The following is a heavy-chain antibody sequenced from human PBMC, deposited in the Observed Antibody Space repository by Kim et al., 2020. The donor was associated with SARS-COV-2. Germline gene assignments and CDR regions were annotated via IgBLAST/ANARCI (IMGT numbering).Heavy chain of an antibody. CDR1: GFTFSSYA. J-gene: IGHJ6*02. CDR3: AKATQQYYDILIYGMDV. Sequence: GGSLRLSCAASGFTFSSYAMSWVRQAPGKGLEWVSAISGSGGSTYYADSVKGRFTISRDNSKNTLYLQLNSLRAEDTAVYYCAKATQQYYDILIYGMDVWGQGTTVTVSS. CDR2: ISGSGGST. D-gene: IGHD3-9*01. V-gene: IGHV3-23*01.